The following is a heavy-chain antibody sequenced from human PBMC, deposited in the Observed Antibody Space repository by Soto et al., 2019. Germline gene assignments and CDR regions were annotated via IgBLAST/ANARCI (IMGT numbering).Heavy chain of an antibody. J-gene: IGHJ6*02. CDR1: GGTFSSYA. D-gene: IGHD1-1*01. CDR3: ASGATWERYCYDGMDV. CDR2: IIPIFGTA. V-gene: IGHV1-69*12. Sequence: QVQLVQSGAEVKKPGSSVKVSCKASGGTFSSYAISWVRQAPGQGLEWMGGIIPIFGTANYAQKFQGRVTITAEESTREAYMELSSLRSEDTAVYYCASGATWERYCYDGMDVWGQGTTVTFSS.